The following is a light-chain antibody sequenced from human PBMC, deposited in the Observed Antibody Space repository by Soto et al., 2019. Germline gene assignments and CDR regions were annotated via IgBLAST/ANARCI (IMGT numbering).Light chain of an antibody. CDR3: QQSYITPQT. V-gene: IGKV1-39*01. J-gene: IGKJ1*01. CDR2: AAS. CDR1: QSISSY. Sequence: DIQMTQSPSSLSASVGDRVTITCRASQSISSYLNWYQQKPGKAPKLLIYAASSLQSWVPSRLSGSGSGTDFTLTISSLQPEDFATYYCQQSYITPQTFGQGTKLEIK.